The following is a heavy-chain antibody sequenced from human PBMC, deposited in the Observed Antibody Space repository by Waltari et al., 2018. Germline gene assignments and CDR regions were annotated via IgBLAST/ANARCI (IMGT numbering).Heavy chain of an antibody. CDR1: GFTFSSYW. D-gene: IGHD2-21*02. CDR3: ARDRTYCGGDCYANYGMDV. V-gene: IGHV3-7*01. J-gene: IGHJ6*02. CDR2: IKQDGSEK. Sequence: EVQLVESGGGLVQPGGSLGLSCAASGFTFSSYWMSWVRQAPGKGLEWVANIKQDGSEKYYVDSVKGRFTISRDNAKKSLYLQMNSLRAEDTAVYYCARDRTYCGGDCYANYGMDVWGQGTTVTVSS.